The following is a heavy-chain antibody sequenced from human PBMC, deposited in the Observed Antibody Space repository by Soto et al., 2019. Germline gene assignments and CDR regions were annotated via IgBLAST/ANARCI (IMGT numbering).Heavy chain of an antibody. CDR1: GYTFSNYG. CDR2: INAGNGNT. V-gene: IGHV1-3*01. J-gene: IGHJ2*01. Sequence: QVQLVQSGAEVKKPGASVKVSCEASGYTFSNYGIHWVRQAPGQRLEWMGWINAGNGNTKYSEKFQGRVTITRDTSASTAYMELSSLRSEDTAVYYCARSGYSSGWYHWYFDFWGRGTLVTVSS. D-gene: IGHD6-19*01. CDR3: ARSGYSSGWYHWYFDF.